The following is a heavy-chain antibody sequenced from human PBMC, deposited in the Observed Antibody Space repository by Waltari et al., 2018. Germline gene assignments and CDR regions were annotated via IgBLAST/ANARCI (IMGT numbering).Heavy chain of an antibody. D-gene: IGHD3-10*01. Sequence: EVQLVESGGGLVKPGGSLRLSCAASGFTFSSYSMNWVRQAPGKGLGWVSCITRSSSYIYYTDSVKGRFTISRDNAKNSLYLQMNSLRAEDTAVYYCARDPLHYYGSGSLYYFDYWGQGTLVTVSS. CDR2: ITRSSSYI. J-gene: IGHJ4*02. V-gene: IGHV3-21*01. CDR1: GFTFSSYS. CDR3: ARDPLHYYGSGSLYYFDY.